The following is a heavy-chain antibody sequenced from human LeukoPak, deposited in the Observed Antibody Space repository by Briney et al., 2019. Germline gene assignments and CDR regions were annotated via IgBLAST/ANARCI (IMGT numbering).Heavy chain of an antibody. Sequence: RPGGSLRLSSAASGFTFSSYSMNWVRQAPGKGLEWVSSISSSSSYIYYADSVKGRFTISRDNAKNSLYLQMNSLRAEDTAVYYCARGERGLYCSSTSCYPVLGGQGTLVTVSS. V-gene: IGHV3-21*01. J-gene: IGHJ4*02. CDR2: ISSSSSYI. CDR3: ARGERGLYCSSTSCYPVL. D-gene: IGHD2-2*01. CDR1: GFTFSSYS.